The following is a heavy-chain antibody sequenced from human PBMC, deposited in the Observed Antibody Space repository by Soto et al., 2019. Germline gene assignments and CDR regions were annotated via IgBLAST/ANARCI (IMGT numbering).Heavy chain of an antibody. Sequence: GGSLRLSCAASGFTFSSYAMSWVRQAPGKGLEWVSAISGSGGSTYYADSVKGRFTISRDNSKNTLYLQMNSLRAEDRAVYYCAKDVDYGGAPRIVGWFDPWGQGTLVTVSS. CDR2: ISGSGGST. CDR3: AKDVDYGGAPRIVGWFDP. V-gene: IGHV3-23*01. CDR1: GFTFSSYA. D-gene: IGHD4-17*01. J-gene: IGHJ5*02.